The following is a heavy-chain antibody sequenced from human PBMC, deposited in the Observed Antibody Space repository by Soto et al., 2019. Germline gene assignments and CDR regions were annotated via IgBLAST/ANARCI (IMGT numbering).Heavy chain of an antibody. V-gene: IGHV1-18*04. CDR3: ARDASVARYDVWGRGDAFDI. CDR2: ISAYAGKT. D-gene: IGHD3-16*01. J-gene: IGHJ3*02. CDR1: GYIFISYY. Sequence: GASVKVSCKASGYIFISYYMHWVRQAPGQGLEWMGWISAYAGKTNYAQKLQGRVTMTTDTSTSTAYMELGSLRSDDTAVYYCARDASVARYDVWGRGDAFDIWGQGTMVTVSS.